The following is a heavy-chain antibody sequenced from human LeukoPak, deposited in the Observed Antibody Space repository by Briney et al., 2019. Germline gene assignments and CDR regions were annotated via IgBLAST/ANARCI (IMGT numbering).Heavy chain of an antibody. CDR3: AKGLDNWNPLPPDY. D-gene: IGHD1-1*01. J-gene: IGHJ4*02. CDR2: IWYDGSEK. Sequence: GSSLRLSCAASGFSFNTYAMEWVRQAPGKGLGWVAVIWYDGSEKHYADSVKGRFTISRDNSKNTLYLQMNSLRDGDTAVYYCAKGLDNWNPLPPDYWGQGTLVTVSS. CDR1: GFSFNTYA. V-gene: IGHV3-33*06.